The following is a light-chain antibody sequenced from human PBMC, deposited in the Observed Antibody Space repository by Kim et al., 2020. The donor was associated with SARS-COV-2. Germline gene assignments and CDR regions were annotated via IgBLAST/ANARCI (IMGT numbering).Light chain of an antibody. J-gene: IGLJ3*02. CDR1: NIGIKN. Sequence: SVALGQTARIPCGGNNIGIKNVHWYQQRPGQAPVLLIYKDTNRPSGIPERFSGSNSGNTATLTISRAQAGDEADYYCQVWDTTTGVFGGGTQLTVL. V-gene: IGLV3-9*01. CDR2: KDT. CDR3: QVWDTTTGV.